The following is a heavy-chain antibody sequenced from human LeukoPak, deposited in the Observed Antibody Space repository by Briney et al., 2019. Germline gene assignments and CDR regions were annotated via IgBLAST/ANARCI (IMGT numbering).Heavy chain of an antibody. Sequence: GASVTVSCKASGYTFTNYDINWVRLATGQGLEWMGWMNPNSGNTGYAQKFQGRVTMTRNTSVSTAYMDLSSLRSEDTAVYYCARNQEGFDYWGQGTLVTVSS. J-gene: IGHJ4*02. CDR2: MNPNSGNT. CDR3: ARNQEGFDY. V-gene: IGHV1-8*01. CDR1: GYTFTNYD.